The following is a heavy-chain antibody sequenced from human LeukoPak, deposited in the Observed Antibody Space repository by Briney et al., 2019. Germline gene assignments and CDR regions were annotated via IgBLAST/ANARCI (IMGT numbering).Heavy chain of an antibody. CDR3: ARSTHAPLYDFWSGTRAPHFDY. Sequence: GASVKVSCKASGYTFTSYGISWVRQAPGQGLEWMGWISAYNGNTNYAQKLQGRVTMTTDTSTSTAYMELRSLRSDDTAVYYCARSTHAPLYDFWSGTRAPHFDYWGQGTLVTVSS. V-gene: IGHV1-18*01. CDR2: ISAYNGNT. D-gene: IGHD3-3*01. CDR1: GYTFTSYG. J-gene: IGHJ4*02.